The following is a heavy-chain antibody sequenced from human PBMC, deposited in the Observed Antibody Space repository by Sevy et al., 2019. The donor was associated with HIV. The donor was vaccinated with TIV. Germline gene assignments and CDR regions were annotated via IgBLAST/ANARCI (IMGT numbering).Heavy chain of an antibody. V-gene: IGHV3-30*02. CDR3: AKGLGMVQGALLSDDV. Sequence: GGSLRLSCAASGFTFSRYGMHWVRQAPGKGLEWVAFIRYDGSTKYYAESVKGRFIISRDNSKDTLYLQMNSLGGDDTSLYYGAKGLGMVQGALLSDDVWGQGTMVTVSS. J-gene: IGHJ3*01. CDR2: IRYDGSTK. D-gene: IGHD3-10*01. CDR1: GFTFSRYG.